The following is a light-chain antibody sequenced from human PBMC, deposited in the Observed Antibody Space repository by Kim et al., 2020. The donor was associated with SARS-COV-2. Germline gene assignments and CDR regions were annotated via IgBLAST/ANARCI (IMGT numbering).Light chain of an antibody. J-gene: IGKJ4*01. CDR3: LQHNVYPLT. CDR2: AAS. Sequence: ESIGDRVTITCRASQAISNYLAWFQQKPGKGPKRLIYAASSVQGGVPSRFSGSGSGTEFTLTISSLQPEDFATYFCLQHNVYPLTFGGGTKVEIK. V-gene: IGKV1-17*03. CDR1: QAISNY.